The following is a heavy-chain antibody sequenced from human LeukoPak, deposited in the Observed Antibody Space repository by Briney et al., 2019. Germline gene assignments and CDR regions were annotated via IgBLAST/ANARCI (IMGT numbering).Heavy chain of an antibody. Sequence: KTSETLSLTCTVSGDSISPYFWGWIRQPPGKGLEWIGYIYYSGSTTYNPSLKSRVTISVDTSKNQFSLKLSSVTAADTAVYYCARHNADYDILTGYSHFHYYFDYWGQGTLVTVSS. D-gene: IGHD3-9*01. CDR2: IYYSGST. CDR1: GDSISPYF. V-gene: IGHV4-59*01. J-gene: IGHJ4*02. CDR3: ARHNADYDILTGYSHFHYYFDY.